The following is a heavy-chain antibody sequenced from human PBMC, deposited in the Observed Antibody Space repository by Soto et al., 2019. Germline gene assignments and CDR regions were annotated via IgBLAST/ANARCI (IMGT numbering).Heavy chain of an antibody. D-gene: IGHD2-15*01. Sequence: PGGSLRLSCAASGFTFSSYSMNWVCQAPGKGLEWVSYISSSSSTIYYADSVKGRFTISRDNAKNSLYLQMNSLRAEDTAVYYCAREINDIVVVVAATPAVYNWFDPWGQGTLVTVSS. J-gene: IGHJ5*02. CDR3: AREINDIVVVVAATPAVYNWFDP. V-gene: IGHV3-48*01. CDR1: GFTFSSYS. CDR2: ISSSSSTI.